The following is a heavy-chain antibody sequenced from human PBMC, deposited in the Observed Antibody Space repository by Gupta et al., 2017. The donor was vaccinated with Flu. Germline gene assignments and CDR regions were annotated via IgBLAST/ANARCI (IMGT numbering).Heavy chain of an antibody. CDR1: EFTFSSYS. CDR3: ERDAPSCYFDY. D-gene: IGHD2-2*01. J-gene: IGHJ4*02. V-gene: IGHV3-21*01. Sequence: EVQLVESGGGLVKPGGSLSLSCAASEFTFSSYSMNWVRQAPGKGLEWVSSISSSSSYIYYADSVKGRFTISRDNAKNSMYLQMNSLRAEDTDVYYCERDAPSCYFDYWGQGTLVTVSS. CDR2: ISSSSSYI.